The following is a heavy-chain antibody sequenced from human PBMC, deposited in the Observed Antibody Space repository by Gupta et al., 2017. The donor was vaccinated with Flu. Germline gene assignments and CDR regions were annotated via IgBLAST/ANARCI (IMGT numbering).Heavy chain of an antibody. D-gene: IGHD3-10*01. V-gene: IGHV3-30*18. J-gene: IGHJ6*02. CDR1: GFSFSNYG. CDR2: ISHDGSNY. Sequence: QERVVESGGGVVQPGRSLKLSCAASGFSFSNYGMHWVGTAPGKGLEWVAVISHDGSNYYHTDSVKGRFTISRDNSKNTLYLQMNSLRTEDTAVYYCAKDWRWNYNNYGMNVWGQGTTVTVSS. CDR3: AKDWRWNYNNYGMNV.